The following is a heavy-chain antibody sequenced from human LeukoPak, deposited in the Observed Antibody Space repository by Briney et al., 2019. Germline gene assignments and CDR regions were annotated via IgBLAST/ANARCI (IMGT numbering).Heavy chain of an antibody. CDR2: IKQDGSET. J-gene: IGHJ4*02. V-gene: IGHV3-7*03. Sequence: PGGSLRLSCAASGFTFSSYWMTWVRQAPGKGLEWVANIKQDGSETYYVDSVKGRFTVSRDNSKNTLYLQMNSLRVEDTAVYYCARAAQHLDYWGQGTLVTVSS. CDR1: GFTFSSYW. CDR3: ARAAQHLDY.